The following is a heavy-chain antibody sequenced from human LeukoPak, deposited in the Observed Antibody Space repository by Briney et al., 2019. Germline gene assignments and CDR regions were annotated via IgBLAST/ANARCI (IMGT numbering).Heavy chain of an antibody. Sequence: PGGSLRLSCAASGFTFSNAWMSWVRQAPGKGLEWVGRIKSKTDGGTTDYAAPVKGRFTISRDDSKNTLYLQMNSLKTEDTAVYYCTTDYGDYGHWPFDYWGQGTLVTVSS. V-gene: IGHV3-15*01. CDR3: TTDYGDYGHWPFDY. CDR2: IKSKTDGGTT. J-gene: IGHJ4*02. D-gene: IGHD4-17*01. CDR1: GFTFSNAW.